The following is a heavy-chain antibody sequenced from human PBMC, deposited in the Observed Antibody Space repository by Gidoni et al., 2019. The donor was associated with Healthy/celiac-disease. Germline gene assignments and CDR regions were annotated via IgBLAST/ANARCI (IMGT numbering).Heavy chain of an antibody. CDR3: TRAPVVPAENWFDP. CDR1: GFTFGDYT. D-gene: IGHD2-2*01. Sequence: EVQLVESGGGLVKPGRSMRLSCTASGFTFGDYTMRWFRQAPGKGRGWVGFIRSKAYGGTTEYAASVKGRFTISRDDSKSIAYLQMNSLKTEDTAVYYCTRAPVVPAENWFDPWGQGTLVTVSS. CDR2: IRSKAYGGTT. J-gene: IGHJ5*02. V-gene: IGHV3-49*05.